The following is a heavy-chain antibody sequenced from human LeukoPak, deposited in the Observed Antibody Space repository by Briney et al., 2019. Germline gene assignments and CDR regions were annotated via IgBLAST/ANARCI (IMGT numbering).Heavy chain of an antibody. D-gene: IGHD4-17*01. CDR1: GYTFTGYD. CDR2: INPNSGGT. V-gene: IGHV1-2*02. CDR3: ARVDTTTVTTYGAFDI. J-gene: IGHJ3*02. Sequence: SVKVSCKASGYTFTGYDMHWVRQAPGQGLEWMGWINPNSGGTNYAQQFQGRVTMTRDTSISTAYMELRRLRSDDTAMYYCARVDTTTVTTYGAFDIWGQGTMVTVSS.